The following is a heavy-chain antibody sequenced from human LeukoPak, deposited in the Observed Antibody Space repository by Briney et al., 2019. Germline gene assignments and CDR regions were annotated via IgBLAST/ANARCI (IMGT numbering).Heavy chain of an antibody. V-gene: IGHV3-49*04. CDR3: TRDAFSGSYSSVFWFDP. J-gene: IGHJ5*02. CDR1: GFTLGDYA. CDR2: IRSKAYGGTT. D-gene: IGHD1-26*01. Sequence: GGSLRLSCTASGFTLGDYAMSWVRQAPGKGLEWVGFIRSKAYGGTTEYAASVKGRFTISRDDSKSIAYLQMNSLKTEDTAVYYCTRDAFSGSYSSVFWFDPWGQGTLVTVSS.